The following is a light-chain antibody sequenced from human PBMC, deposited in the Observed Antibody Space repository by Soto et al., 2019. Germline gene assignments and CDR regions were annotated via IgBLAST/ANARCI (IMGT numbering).Light chain of an antibody. Sequence: QSALTQPASVSGSPGQSITNYCTGTSSDLAVYNFVSWYQQQPGKAPKLMIYQVTNRPSGVSNRFSGSRSGNTASLTLSGLQAEDEADYYCSSYPDSSKYGFGSGTKGTVL. J-gene: IGLJ1*01. V-gene: IGLV2-14*01. CDR2: QVT. CDR3: SSYPDSSKYG. CDR1: SSDLAVYNF.